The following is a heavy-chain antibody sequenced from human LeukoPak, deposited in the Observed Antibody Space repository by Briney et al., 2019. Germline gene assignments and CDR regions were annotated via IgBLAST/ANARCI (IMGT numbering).Heavy chain of an antibody. V-gene: IGHV1-2*02. D-gene: IGHD3-22*01. CDR3: ARGESSYYDSSGYLYYFDY. CDR1: GYTFISYS. CDR2: INPNSGGT. J-gene: IGHJ4*02. Sequence: GASVKVSCKASGYTFISYSMNWVRQAPGQGLEWMGWINPNSGGTNYAQKFQGRVTMTRDTSISTAYMELSRLRSDDTAVYYCARGESSYYDSSGYLYYFDYWGQGTLVTVSS.